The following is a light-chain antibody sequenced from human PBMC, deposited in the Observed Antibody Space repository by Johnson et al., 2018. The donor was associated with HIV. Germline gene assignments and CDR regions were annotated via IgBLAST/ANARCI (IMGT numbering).Light chain of an antibody. V-gene: IGLV1-51*02. J-gene: IGLJ1*01. CDR3: GTWDSSLSTHV. CDR2: EDN. Sequence: QPVLTQPPSVSAAPGQRVNISCSGNISNIESYFVSCYQQLPGAAPTLLIYEDNNRPSGIPDRFSGSKSGATAPLGITGLQTGDEADYYCGTWDSSLSTHVFGTGTKVTVL. CDR1: ISNIESYF.